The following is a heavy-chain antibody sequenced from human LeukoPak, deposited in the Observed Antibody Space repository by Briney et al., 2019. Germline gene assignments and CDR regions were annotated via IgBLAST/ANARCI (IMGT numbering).Heavy chain of an antibody. J-gene: IGHJ4*02. D-gene: IGHD3-22*01. V-gene: IGHV3-66*01. CDR1: GFTVSSNY. Sequence: GGSLRLSCAASGFTVSSNYMSWVRQAPGKGLEWVSVIYSGGSTYYADSVKGRFTISRDNSKNTLYLQMNSLRAEDTAVYYCARAPIKGGYLFDYWGQGTLVTASS. CDR3: ARAPIKGGYLFDY. CDR2: IYSGGST.